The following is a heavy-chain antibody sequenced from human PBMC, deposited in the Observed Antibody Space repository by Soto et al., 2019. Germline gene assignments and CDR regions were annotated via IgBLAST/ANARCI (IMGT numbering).Heavy chain of an antibody. CDR2: VTPYKADT. D-gene: IGHD5-12*01. V-gene: IGHV1-18*04. CDR3: ATDGPSNSGNLYAFDI. Sequence: ASVKVSCKASGYTLTNYGVTWVRQAPGQGLEWLGRVTPYKADTNSAQNLQGRVTMATDTSTNTAYLELRSLRSDDTAVYFCATDGPSNSGNLYAFDIWGQGTMVTVSS. CDR1: GYTLTNYG. J-gene: IGHJ3*02.